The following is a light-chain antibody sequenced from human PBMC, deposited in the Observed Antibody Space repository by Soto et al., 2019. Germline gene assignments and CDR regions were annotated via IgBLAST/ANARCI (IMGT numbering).Light chain of an antibody. J-gene: IGKJ1*01. CDR3: QQYSTWPPT. CDR2: GAS. Sequence: EIVMTQSPATLSASPGERATLSCRASQSVRSNLAWYQQKPGQAPRLLIYGASTRATGIPARFSGSGSGTEFTLSIGSLQSEDFAIYYCQQYSTWPPTVGQGTKVDIK. CDR1: QSVRSN. V-gene: IGKV3-15*01.